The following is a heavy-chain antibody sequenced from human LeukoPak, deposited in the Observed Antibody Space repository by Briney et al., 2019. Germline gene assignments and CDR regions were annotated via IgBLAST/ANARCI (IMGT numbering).Heavy chain of an antibody. CDR3: AKEVRSSSGWYSDY. V-gene: IGHV3-23*01. D-gene: IGHD6-19*01. CDR2: ISSDSAST. Sequence: GGSLRLSCAASGFSFSTFGMNWVRQAPGKGLEWVSSISSDSASTYDADSVEGRFTISRDNSKSTLYLQMNSLRAEDTAVYSCAKEVRSSSGWYSDYWGQGTLVTVSS. J-gene: IGHJ4*02. CDR1: GFSFSTFG.